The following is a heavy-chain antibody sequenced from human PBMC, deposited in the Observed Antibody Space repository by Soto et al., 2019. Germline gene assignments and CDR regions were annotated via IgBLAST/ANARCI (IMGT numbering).Heavy chain of an antibody. J-gene: IGHJ4*02. CDR2: IKADVSER. Sequence: EVQLVVSGGGLVQPGGSQRLSCVASGFTFTDYLMSWVRQAPGKGLEWVANIKADVSERYYVDSLKGRFTISRDSAKNSITLQMNGLRVEDTGVYYCVREGESYKRVCRNCGAYDYWGPGTLVTVSS. D-gene: IGHD1-20*01. V-gene: IGHV3-7*01. CDR1: GFTFTDYL. CDR3: VREGESYKRVCRNCGAYDY.